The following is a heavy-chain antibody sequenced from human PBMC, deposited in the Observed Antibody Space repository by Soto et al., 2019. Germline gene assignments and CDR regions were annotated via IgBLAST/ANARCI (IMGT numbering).Heavy chain of an antibody. CDR3: ARGEDDYGDFGSMDV. D-gene: IGHD4-17*01. J-gene: IGHJ6*02. CDR2: IIPFLSAT. CDR1: GGHFDRLA. V-gene: IGHV1-69*01. Sequence: QVQLVQSGAEVKKPGSSVKVSCRASGGHFDRLALSWLRQAHGQGLEWMGGIIPFLSATTYAHKFQGRVTITADESASTLYLEVRSLTSDDTAVYYSARGEDDYGDFGSMDVWGQGTSVTVSS.